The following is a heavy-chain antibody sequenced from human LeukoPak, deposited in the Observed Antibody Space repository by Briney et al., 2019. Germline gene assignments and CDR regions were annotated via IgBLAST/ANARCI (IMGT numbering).Heavy chain of an antibody. J-gene: IGHJ4*02. CDR3: ARESPRSTVTTRFDY. Sequence: PSETLSLTCTVSGGSISSYYWSWLRQPPGKGLEWIGDIYYSGSTNYNPSLKSRVTISVDTSKNQFSLKLSSVTVADTAVYYCARESPRSTVTTRFDYWGQGSLVTVSS. CDR1: GGSISSYY. D-gene: IGHD4-17*01. V-gene: IGHV4-59*01. CDR2: IYYSGST.